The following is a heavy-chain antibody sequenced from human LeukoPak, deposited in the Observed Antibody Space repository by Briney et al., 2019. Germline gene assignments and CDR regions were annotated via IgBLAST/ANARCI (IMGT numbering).Heavy chain of an antibody. CDR1: GFTFSSYA. CDR2: ISGSGTNT. V-gene: IGHV3-23*01. CDR3: ASHSSTWYTFDQ. D-gene: IGHD6-13*01. J-gene: IGHJ4*02. Sequence: SGGSLRLSCVAPGFTFSSYAMSWVRQAPGKGLEWVSGISGSGTNTYNADSVKGRFTISRDNSKNTLYLQMSSLRVEDTAVYYCASHSSTWYTFDQWGQGTLVTVSS.